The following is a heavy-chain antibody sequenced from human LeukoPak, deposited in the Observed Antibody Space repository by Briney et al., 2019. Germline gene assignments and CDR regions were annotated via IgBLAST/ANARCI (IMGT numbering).Heavy chain of an antibody. CDR1: GFTFSTSA. J-gene: IGHJ4*02. Sequence: GGSLRLSCVVSGFTFSTSAMSWVRQAPGKGLEWVSGISESGGSTYYADSVKGRFTSSRDNAKNSLYLQMNSLRDEDTAVYYCASSGSYRFDYWGQGTLVTVSS. D-gene: IGHD1-26*01. CDR3: ASSGSYRFDY. V-gene: IGHV3-23*01. CDR2: ISESGGST.